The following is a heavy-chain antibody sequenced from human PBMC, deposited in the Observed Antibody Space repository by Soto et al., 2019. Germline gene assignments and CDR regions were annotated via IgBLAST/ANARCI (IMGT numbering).Heavy chain of an antibody. CDR1: GFNFDDHV. CDR3: ARSWSGSTSGRVDV. CDR2: ISWNGYSI. V-gene: IGHV3-9*01. Sequence: EVQLVESGGALVQPGRSLRLSCVASGFNFDDHVMHWVRQVPGKGLEWVGHISWNGYSIGYGGSVRGRFIISRDNAKNTLDLQMNSLRPEDTALYYCARSWSGSTSGRVDVWGQGTTVTVSS. D-gene: IGHD3-3*01. J-gene: IGHJ6*02.